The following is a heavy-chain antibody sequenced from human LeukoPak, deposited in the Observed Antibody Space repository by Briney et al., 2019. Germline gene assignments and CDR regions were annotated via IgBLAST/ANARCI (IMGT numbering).Heavy chain of an antibody. CDR1: GGSFSGYY. J-gene: IGHJ4*02. D-gene: IGHD5-12*01. CDR3: ARGTPPDIVATTHGYYFDY. V-gene: IGHV4-34*01. Sequence: SETLSLTCAVYGGSFSGYYWSWIRQPPGKGLEWIGEINHSGSTNYNPSHKSRVTISVDTSKNQFSLKLSSVTAADTAVYYCARGTPPDIVATTHGYYFDYWGQGTLVTVSS. CDR2: INHSGST.